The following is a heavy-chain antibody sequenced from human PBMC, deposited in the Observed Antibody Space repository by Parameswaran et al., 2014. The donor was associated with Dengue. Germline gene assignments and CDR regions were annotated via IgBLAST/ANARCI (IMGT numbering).Heavy chain of an antibody. D-gene: IGHD1-26*01. CDR2: IIPIFGTA. J-gene: IGHJ4*02. V-gene: IGHV1-69*01. CDR3: ASRGSGSYYT. Sequence: SWVRQAPGQGLEWMGGIIPIFGTANYAQKFQGRVTITADESTSTAYMELSSLRSEDTAVYYCASRGSGSYYTWGQGTLVTVSS.